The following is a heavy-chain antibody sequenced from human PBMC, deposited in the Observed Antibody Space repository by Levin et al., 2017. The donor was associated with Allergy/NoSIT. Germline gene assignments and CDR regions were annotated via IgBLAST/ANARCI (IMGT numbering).Heavy chain of an antibody. V-gene: IGHV4-34*01. Sequence: PSETLSLTCAVYGGSFSGYYWSWIRQPPGKGLEWIGEINHSGSTNYNPSLKSRVTISVDTSKNQFSLKLSSVTAADTAVYYCARVRVVVPAAKNNNWFDPWGQGTLVTVSS. CDR3: ARVRVVVPAAKNNNWFDP. CDR2: INHSGST. D-gene: IGHD2-2*01. CDR1: GGSFSGYY. J-gene: IGHJ5*02.